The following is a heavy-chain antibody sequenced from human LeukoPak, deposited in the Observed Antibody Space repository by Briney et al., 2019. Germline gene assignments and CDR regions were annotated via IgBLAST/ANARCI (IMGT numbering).Heavy chain of an antibody. CDR2: IKQDGSER. D-gene: IGHD3-22*01. Sequence: GGSLRLSCAASGFTFSSYWMSWVRQAPGKGLEWVANIKQDGSERYYVDSVKGRFTISRDNAKNSLFLQMNSLRVEDTAVYYCARHYYSNSKYYVDRYEYWGQGILVTVSS. V-gene: IGHV3-7*01. CDR3: ARHYYSNSKYYVDRYEY. CDR1: GFTFSSYW. J-gene: IGHJ4*02.